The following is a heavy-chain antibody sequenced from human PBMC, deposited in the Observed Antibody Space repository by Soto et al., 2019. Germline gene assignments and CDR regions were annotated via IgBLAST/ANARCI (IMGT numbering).Heavy chain of an antibody. CDR1: GDSISNGGFY. D-gene: IGHD3-3*01. CDR3: ARAPLFWRGYYVRENPEWFDT. J-gene: IGHJ5*02. CDR2: IYYTGST. Sequence: SETLSLTCTVSGDSISNGGFYWSWIRQHPGKGLEWIGHIYYTGSTYYDPSLKGRLTISMDTSKNQLSLQLSSVTAADTAVYFCARAPLFWRGYYVRENPEWFDTWGEGTPVPVSS. V-gene: IGHV4-31*03.